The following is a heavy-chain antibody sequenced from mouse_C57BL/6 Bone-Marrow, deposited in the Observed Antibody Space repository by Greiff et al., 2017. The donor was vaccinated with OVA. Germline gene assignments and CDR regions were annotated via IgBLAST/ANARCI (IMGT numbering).Heavy chain of an antibody. CDR3: ARHGAWFAY. Sequence: VQLQQPGAELVRPGTSVKLSCKASGYTFTSYWMHWVKQRPGQGLEWIGVIDPSDSYTKYNQKFKGKATLTVDTSSSTAYMQLSSLTSEVSAVYYCARHGAWFAYWGQGTLVTVSA. V-gene: IGHV1-59*01. CDR2: IDPSDSYT. CDR1: GYTFTSYW. J-gene: IGHJ3*01.